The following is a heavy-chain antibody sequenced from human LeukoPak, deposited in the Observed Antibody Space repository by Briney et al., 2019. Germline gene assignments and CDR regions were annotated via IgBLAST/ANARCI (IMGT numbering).Heavy chain of an antibody. CDR1: GGSISSGPYY. V-gene: IGHV4-61*02. CDR2: IYPSGAT. D-gene: IGHD3-9*01. J-gene: IGHJ4*02. Sequence: SQTLSLTCSVSGGSISSGPYYLGSIRQPAGKGLEWIGRIYPSGATNYNPSLKSRVTISIDTSANQFSLKLNSVTAADTAVYFCARWNNDVLTGYYDSFDYWGQGILVTVSS. CDR3: ARWNNDVLTGYYDSFDY.